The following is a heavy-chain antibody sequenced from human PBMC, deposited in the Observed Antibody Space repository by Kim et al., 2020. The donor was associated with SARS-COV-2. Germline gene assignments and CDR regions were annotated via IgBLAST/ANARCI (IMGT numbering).Heavy chain of an antibody. CDR3: ARRFLEWLLYAHYMDV. J-gene: IGHJ6*03. D-gene: IGHD3-3*01. CDR1: GFTFSSYA. V-gene: IGHV3-30-3*01. Sequence: GGSLRLSCAASGFTFSSYAMHWVRQAPGKGLEWVAVISYDGSNKYYADSVKGRFTISRDNSKNTLYLQMNSLRAEDTAVYYCARRFLEWLLYAHYMDVWG. CDR2: ISYDGSNK.